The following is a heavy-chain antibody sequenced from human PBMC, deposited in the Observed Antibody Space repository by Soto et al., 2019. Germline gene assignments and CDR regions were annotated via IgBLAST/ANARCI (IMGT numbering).Heavy chain of an antibody. CDR3: ARGVATIMNFDY. CDR1: GFTDSSNY. Sequence: GSLRLSCAASGFTDSSNYMSWVSQAPGKGLEWVSVIYSGDSTYYADSVKGRFIVSRDNSKNTLYLQMNSLRAEDTAIYYCARGVATIMNFDYWGQGTLVTVSS. D-gene: IGHD5-12*01. J-gene: IGHJ4*02. V-gene: IGHV3-66*01. CDR2: IYSGDST.